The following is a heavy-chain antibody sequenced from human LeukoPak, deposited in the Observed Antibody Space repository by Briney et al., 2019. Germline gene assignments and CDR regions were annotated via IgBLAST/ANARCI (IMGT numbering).Heavy chain of an antibody. CDR3: APHCSSASCPDY. CDR1: GLTFRTYA. Sequence: PGGSLRLSCAASGLTFRTYAMSWVRQAPGKGLEWVAVISYDGSNKYYADSVKGRFTISRDNAKNTLYLQMNGLRTEDTSVYYCAPHCSSASCPDYWGQGTLVTVSS. D-gene: IGHD2-2*01. CDR2: ISYDGSNK. V-gene: IGHV3-30*04. J-gene: IGHJ4*02.